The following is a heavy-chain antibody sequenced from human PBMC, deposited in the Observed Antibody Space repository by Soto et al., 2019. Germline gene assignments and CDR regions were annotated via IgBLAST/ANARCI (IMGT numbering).Heavy chain of an antibody. V-gene: IGHV1-18*04. CDR2: ISAYNGNT. CDR3: ARVRARPGYYYYYYGMDV. D-gene: IGHD6-6*01. J-gene: IGHJ6*02. Sequence: ASVKVSCKASGYTFTSYGISWVRQAPGQGLEWMGWISAYNGNTNYAQKLQGRVTMTTDTSTSTAYMELRSLRSDDTAVYYCARVRARPGYYYYYYGMDVWGQGTTVTVSS. CDR1: GYTFTSYG.